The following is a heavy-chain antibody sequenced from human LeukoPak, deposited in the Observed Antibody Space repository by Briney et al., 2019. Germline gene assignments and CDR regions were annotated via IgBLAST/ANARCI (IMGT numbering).Heavy chain of an antibody. CDR2: INPNSGGT. Sequence: ASVKVSCKASGYTFTGYYMHWVRQAPGQGLEWMGWINPNSGGTSYAQKFQGRVTMTRDTSISTAYMELSRLRSDDTAVYYCARAIADYYYDSSGYYTVGYYFDYWGQRTLVTVSS. CDR1: GYTFTGYY. D-gene: IGHD3-22*01. CDR3: ARAIADYYYDSSGYYTVGYYFDY. V-gene: IGHV1-2*02. J-gene: IGHJ4*02.